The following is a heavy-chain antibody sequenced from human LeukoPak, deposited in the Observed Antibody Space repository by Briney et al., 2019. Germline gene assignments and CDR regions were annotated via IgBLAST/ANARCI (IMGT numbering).Heavy chain of an antibody. Sequence: GGSLRLSCAVSGFTFSSYWMSWVRQAPGKGLEWVANIKQDGSEKYYVDSVKGRFTISRDNAKNSLYLQMNSLRAEDTAVYYCVRDRMLRQLKNYYYYGMDVWGQGTTVTVSS. CDR2: IKQDGSEK. D-gene: IGHD3-10*02. CDR3: VRDRMLRQLKNYYYYGMDV. CDR1: GFTFSSYW. J-gene: IGHJ6*02. V-gene: IGHV3-7*01.